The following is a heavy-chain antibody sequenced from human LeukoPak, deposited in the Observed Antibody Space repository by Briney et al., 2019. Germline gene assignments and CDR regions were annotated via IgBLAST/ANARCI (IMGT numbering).Heavy chain of an antibody. CDR2: IIPIFGTA. Sequence: ASVKVSCKASGGTFSSYAISWVRQAPGQGLEWMGGIIPIFGTANYAQKFQGRVTITADESTSTAYMELSSLRSEDTAVYYCARDGIAALGSGWFDPWGQGTLVTVSS. J-gene: IGHJ5*02. D-gene: IGHD6-6*01. CDR1: GGTFSSYA. CDR3: ARDGIAALGSGWFDP. V-gene: IGHV1-69*13.